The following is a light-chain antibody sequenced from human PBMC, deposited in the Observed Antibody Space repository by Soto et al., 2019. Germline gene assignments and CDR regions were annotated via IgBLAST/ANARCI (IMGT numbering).Light chain of an antibody. Sequence: AIQMTQSPSSLSASVGDRVTITCRASQGIRNDLGWYQQKPGKAPKLLIYAASSLQSGVPSRFSGSGSGTDFTLTLSRLQPEDFATYYCLHDYNYPLTFGGGTKVEIK. J-gene: IGKJ4*01. CDR3: LHDYNYPLT. CDR1: QGIRND. V-gene: IGKV1-6*01. CDR2: AAS.